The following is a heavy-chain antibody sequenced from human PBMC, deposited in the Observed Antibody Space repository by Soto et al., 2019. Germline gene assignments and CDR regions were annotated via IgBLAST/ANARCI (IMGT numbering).Heavy chain of an antibody. CDR1: GFTVSSNY. CDR2: ISSNGGST. D-gene: IGHD6-19*01. V-gene: IGHV3-64*01. Sequence: EVQLVESGGGLVQPGGSLRLSCAASGFTVSSNYMTWVRQAQGKGLEYVSAISSNGGSTYYANSVKGRFTISRDNSKNTLYLQMGSLRAEDMAVYYCARGFGWLDYWGQGTLVTVSS. CDR3: ARGFGWLDY. J-gene: IGHJ4*02.